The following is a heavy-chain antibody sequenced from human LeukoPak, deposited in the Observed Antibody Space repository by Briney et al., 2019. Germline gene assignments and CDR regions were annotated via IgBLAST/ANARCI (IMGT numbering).Heavy chain of an antibody. Sequence: PGGSLRLSCAASGFTVSSNYMSWVRQAPGKGLEWVSVIYSGGATYYADSVKGRFIISRDNSKNSLYLQMNSLRADDTAVYYCARGTAAAPLDYWGQGALVTVSS. V-gene: IGHV3-53*01. CDR2: IYSGGAT. CDR3: ARGTAAAPLDY. D-gene: IGHD6-13*01. CDR1: GFTVSSNY. J-gene: IGHJ4*02.